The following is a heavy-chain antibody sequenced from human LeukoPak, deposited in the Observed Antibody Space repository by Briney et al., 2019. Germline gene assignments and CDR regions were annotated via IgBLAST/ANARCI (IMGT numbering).Heavy chain of an antibody. CDR3: GGAFYGDDGHHPFDY. D-gene: IGHD2/OR15-2a*01. CDR2: IYSRWST. J-gene: IGHJ4*02. V-gene: IGHV4-4*07. Sequence: SETLSLTCSVSGGSLRKFYWNWLRQPAGEGLEWIGRIYSRWSTNYNPSLKRLVTLSMDKSKNHVSLNLKSVTAAHTPVFFCGGAFYGDDGHHPFDYWGQGIQVTVSS. CDR1: GGSLRKFY.